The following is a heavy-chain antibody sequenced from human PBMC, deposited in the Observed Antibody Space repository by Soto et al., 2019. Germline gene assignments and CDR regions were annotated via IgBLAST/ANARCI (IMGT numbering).Heavy chain of an antibody. Sequence: SETLSLTCTVSGGSISSSSYYRGWIRQPPGKGLEWIGSIYYSGSTYYNPSLKSRVTISVDTSKNQFSLKLSSVTAADTAVYYCARLEAKDDVADYWGQGTLVTVSS. V-gene: IGHV4-39*01. CDR2: IYYSGST. CDR3: ARLEAKDDVADY. CDR1: GGSISSSSYY. J-gene: IGHJ4*02. D-gene: IGHD1-1*01.